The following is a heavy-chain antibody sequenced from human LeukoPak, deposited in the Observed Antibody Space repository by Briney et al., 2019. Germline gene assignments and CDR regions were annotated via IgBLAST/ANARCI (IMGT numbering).Heavy chain of an antibody. D-gene: IGHD1-1*01. V-gene: IGHV1-18*04. Sequence: ASVKVSCKASGYSFTKYGISWVRQAAGQGLEWMGWITSYNGNTNYAQKLQGRLTMTIDTSTTTAYMELRSLRSDDTAVYYCAREGTGDTAFDYWGQGTLVTVSS. CDR2: ITSYNGNT. CDR1: GYSFTKYG. CDR3: AREGTGDTAFDY. J-gene: IGHJ4*02.